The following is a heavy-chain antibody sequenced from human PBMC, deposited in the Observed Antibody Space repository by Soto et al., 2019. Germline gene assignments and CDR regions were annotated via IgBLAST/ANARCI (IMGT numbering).Heavy chain of an antibody. CDR1: GYTFTSYG. CDR3: ARESGWMPYYYYYGMDV. Sequence: QVQLVQSGAEVKKPGASVKVSCKASGYTFTSYGISWVRQAPGQGLEWMGWISAYNGNTNYAQKLQGRVTMTTDTSTSTAYMELRSLGSDDTAVYYCARESGWMPYYYYYGMDVWGQGTTVTVSS. J-gene: IGHJ6*02. V-gene: IGHV1-18*01. D-gene: IGHD6-19*01. CDR2: ISAYNGNT.